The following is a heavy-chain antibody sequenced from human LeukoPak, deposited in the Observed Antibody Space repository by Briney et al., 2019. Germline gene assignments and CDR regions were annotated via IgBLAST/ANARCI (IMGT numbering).Heavy chain of an antibody. V-gene: IGHV4-30-2*01. Sequence: PSQTLSLTCAVSGGSISSGGYSWSWIRQPPGKGLEWIGEINHSGSTNYNPSLKSRVTISVDTSKNQFSLKLSSVTAADTAVYYCARGRHGWLDDYWGQGTLVTVSS. CDR3: ARGRHGWLDDY. J-gene: IGHJ4*02. D-gene: IGHD5-24*01. CDR2: INHSGST. CDR1: GGSISSGGYS.